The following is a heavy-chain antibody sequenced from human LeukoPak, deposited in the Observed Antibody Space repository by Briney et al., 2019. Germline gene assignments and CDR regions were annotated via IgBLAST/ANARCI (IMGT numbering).Heavy chain of an antibody. CDR1: GFIFSTYS. D-gene: IGHD3-10*01. Sequence: PGGSLRLSCAASGFIFSTYSMNWVRQAPGKGLEWVSSISSSSSYIYYADSVKGRFTISRDNAKNSLYLQMNSLRAEDTAVYYCARGPRRGGSIWADLGPGLDFWGQGILVTVSS. CDR3: ARGPRRGGSIWADLGPGLDF. CDR2: ISSSSSYI. V-gene: IGHV3-21*01. J-gene: IGHJ4*02.